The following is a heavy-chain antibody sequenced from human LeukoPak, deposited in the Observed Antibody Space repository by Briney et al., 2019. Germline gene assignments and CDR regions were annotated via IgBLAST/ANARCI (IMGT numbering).Heavy chain of an antibody. V-gene: IGHV1-2*02. D-gene: IGHD3-10*01. Sequence: PGRSLRLSCAASGYTFTDYYMHWVRQAPGQGLEWMGWINPNSGGTNYAQKFQGRVTMTRDTSISTAYMELSRLRSDDTAVYYCASRVGALAGDTYYGAFDPWGQGTLVTVSS. J-gene: IGHJ5*02. CDR3: ASRVGALAGDTYYGAFDP. CDR1: GYTFTDYY. CDR2: INPNSGGT.